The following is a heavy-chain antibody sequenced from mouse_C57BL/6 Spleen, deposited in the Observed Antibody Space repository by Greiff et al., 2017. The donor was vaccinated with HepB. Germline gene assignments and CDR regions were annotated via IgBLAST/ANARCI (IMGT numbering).Heavy chain of an antibody. CDR2: IYPGDGDT. CDR1: GYAFSSSW. J-gene: IGHJ2*01. Sequence: VQLQQSGPELVKPGASVKISCKASGYAFSSSWMNWVKQRPGKGLEWIGRIYPGDGDTNYNGKFKGKATLTADKSSSTAYMQLSSLTSEDSAVYYCASNWVEDYWGQGTTLTVSS. CDR3: ASNWVEDY. V-gene: IGHV1-82*01. D-gene: IGHD4-1*02.